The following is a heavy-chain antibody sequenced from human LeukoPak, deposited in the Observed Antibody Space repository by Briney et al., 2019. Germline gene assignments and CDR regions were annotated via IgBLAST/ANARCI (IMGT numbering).Heavy chain of an antibody. D-gene: IGHD3-3*01. CDR2: ISHDGGNK. CDR1: GLTVSNNY. Sequence: GGSLRLSCAASGLTVSNNYMSWVRQGPGKGLEWVALISHDGGNKNYTDSVKGRFTISRDNSKNTVYLEMNSLRPEDTAVYYCAKPRGGYYFDYWGQGTLVTVSS. V-gene: IGHV3-30*18. J-gene: IGHJ4*02. CDR3: AKPRGGYYFDY.